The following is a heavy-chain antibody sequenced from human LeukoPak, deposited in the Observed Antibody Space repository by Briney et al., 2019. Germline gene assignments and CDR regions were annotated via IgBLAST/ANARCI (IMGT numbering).Heavy chain of an antibody. J-gene: IGHJ4*02. Sequence: SETLSLTCTVCGESFSGYYWSWIRQPPGKGLEWIGEINHSGSTHYNPSLKSRVTISLDTSKNQFSLMLSSVTAADTAVYYCASTERCSTTCPLDYWGQGTLVTVSS. CDR2: INHSGST. CDR3: ASTERCSTTCPLDY. D-gene: IGHD2-2*01. V-gene: IGHV4-34*01. CDR1: GESFSGYY.